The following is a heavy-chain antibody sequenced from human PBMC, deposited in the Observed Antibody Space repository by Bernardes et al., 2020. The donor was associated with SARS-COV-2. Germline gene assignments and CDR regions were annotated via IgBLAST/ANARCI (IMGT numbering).Heavy chain of an antibody. D-gene: IGHD3-10*01. CDR3: AHRLELGLWFGELLYAVVDGFDP. J-gene: IGHJ5*02. CDR2: IYWHADK. CDR1: GFPLSTSGVG. Sequence: SGPTLVHPTQPLTPTCPFPGFPLSTSGVGVGWIRQPPGKALESLALIYWHADKRYSPSLQRRPPITKDTSKNQVVLTMTNMDPVDTATYYRAHRLELGLWFGELLYAVVDGFDPWGQGTLVTVSS. V-gene: IGHV2-5*01.